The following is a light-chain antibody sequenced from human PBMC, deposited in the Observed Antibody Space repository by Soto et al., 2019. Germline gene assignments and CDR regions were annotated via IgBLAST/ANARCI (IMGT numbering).Light chain of an antibody. J-gene: IGKJ4*01. CDR2: KTA. Sequence: DLQMTQSPSTLSASVGDRVTITCRASQSISNWLAGYQQKPGKAPKLLIYKTANLDSGVPSRFSGSGSGTEFSLTISSLQHDDFATYYCQQYKSFSLTFGGGTRVEVK. CDR1: QSISNW. CDR3: QQYKSFSLT. V-gene: IGKV1-5*03.